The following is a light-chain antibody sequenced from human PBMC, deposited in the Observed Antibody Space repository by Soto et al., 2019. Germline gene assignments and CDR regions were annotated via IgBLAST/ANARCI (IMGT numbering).Light chain of an antibody. CDR1: QSVSSSY. J-gene: IGKJ2*01. CDR3: QQYGSSPYT. CDR2: GAS. Sequence: EIVLMQSPGTLSLSPGERATLSCRASQSVSSSYLAWYQQKPGQAPRLLIYGASSRATGIPDRFSGSGSGTDFTLTISRLEPEDFAVYYCQQYGSSPYTFGQGTNLEIK. V-gene: IGKV3-20*01.